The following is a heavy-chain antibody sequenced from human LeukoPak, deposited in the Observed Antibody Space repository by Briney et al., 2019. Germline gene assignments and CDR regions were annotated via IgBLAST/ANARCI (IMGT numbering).Heavy chain of an antibody. CDR1: GFTFGSYG. CDR3: AKDSRTMIGYMDV. D-gene: IGHD3-10*02. CDR2: IRYDGSNK. V-gene: IGHV3-30*02. J-gene: IGHJ6*03. Sequence: GGSLRLSCAASGFTFGSYGMHWVRQAPGKWLEWVAFIRYDGSNKYYADSVKGRFTISRDNSKNTLYLQMNSLRAEDTAVYYCAKDSRTMIGYMDVWGKGTTVTVSS.